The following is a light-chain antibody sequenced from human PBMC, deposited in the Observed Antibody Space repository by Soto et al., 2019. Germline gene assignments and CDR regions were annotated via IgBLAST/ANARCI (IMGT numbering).Light chain of an antibody. Sequence: DIPMNQSPSTLSASVGDRVTITCRASQSISTWLAWYQQKPGKAPKLLIYKASSLRNGVPSRFSGSGSGTEFTLPIYSLQPDDFASYYCQQYNGYPHTFGQGTKLEIK. CDR2: KAS. J-gene: IGKJ2*01. CDR1: QSISTW. V-gene: IGKV1-5*03. CDR3: QQYNGYPHT.